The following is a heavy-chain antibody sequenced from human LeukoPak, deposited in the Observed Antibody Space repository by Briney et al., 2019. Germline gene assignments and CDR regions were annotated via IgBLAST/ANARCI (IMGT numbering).Heavy chain of an antibody. CDR1: GSTFSSDV. CDR2: ISGSGGRT. CDR3: ARVRAPRQYYFDY. V-gene: IGHV3-23*01. J-gene: IGHJ4*02. D-gene: IGHD1-26*01. Sequence: GGSLRLSCAASGSTFSSDVMSWVRQAPGKGLEWVSAISGSGGRTYYADSVKGRFTISRDNSKNTLYLQMNSLRAEDTAVYYCARVRAPRQYYFDYWGQGTLVTVSS.